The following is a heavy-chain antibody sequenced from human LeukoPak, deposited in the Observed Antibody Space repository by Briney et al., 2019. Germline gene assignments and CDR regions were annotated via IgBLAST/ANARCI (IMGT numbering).Heavy chain of an antibody. CDR1: GFTFSNYA. V-gene: IGHV3-23*01. CDR3: AKVVITALYRYHYMDV. Sequence: GGSLRLSCAGSGFTFSNYAMSWVRQAPGKGLEWVSGISSSGGTTNYVDSVKGRFTISRDDSKKTLYLQMNSLRAEDTAVYYCAKVVITALYRYHYMDVWGKGTTVTVSS. J-gene: IGHJ6*03. CDR2: ISSSGGTT. D-gene: IGHD1-14*01.